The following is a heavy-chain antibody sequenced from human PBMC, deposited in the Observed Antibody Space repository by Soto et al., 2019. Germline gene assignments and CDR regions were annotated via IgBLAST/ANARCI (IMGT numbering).Heavy chain of an antibody. CDR1: GGSFSGYY. CDR3: ARGPGDYGDYWLSSRSHRGIRPRTWFDY. V-gene: IGHV4-34*01. Sequence: QVQLQQWGAGLLKPSETLSLTCAVYGGSFSGYYWSWIRQPPGKGLEWIGEINHSGSTNYNPSLKSRVTISVDPSKNQFSLKLSSVTAADTAVYYCARGPGDYGDYWLSSRSHRGIRPRTWFDYWGQGTLVTVSS. J-gene: IGHJ4*02. D-gene: IGHD4-17*01. CDR2: INHSGST.